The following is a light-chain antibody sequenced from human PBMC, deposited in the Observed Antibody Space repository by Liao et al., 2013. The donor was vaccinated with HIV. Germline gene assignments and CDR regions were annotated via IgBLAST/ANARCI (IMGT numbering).Light chain of an antibody. J-gene: IGLJ3*02. CDR1: ELENKN. Sequence: SFELTQPPSVSVSPGQTASVTCSGDELENKNICWYHQRPGQSPVLVISEDDKRPSGIPERFSGSTSGNAATLTISGTQAMDEAAYYCQAWDVTTGVFGAGTTLTVL. V-gene: IGLV3-1*01. CDR3: QAWDVTTGV. CDR2: EDD.